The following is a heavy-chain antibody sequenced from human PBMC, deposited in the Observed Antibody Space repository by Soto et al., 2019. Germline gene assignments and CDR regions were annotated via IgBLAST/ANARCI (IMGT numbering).Heavy chain of an antibody. CDR1: GGSVSSGGYH. CDR2: IYYSGSS. CDR3: ARDLGNWNPFDY. J-gene: IGHJ4*02. D-gene: IGHD1-20*01. V-gene: IGHV4-31*03. Sequence: QVQLQESGPGLVKPSQTLSLTCTVSGGSVSSGGYHWSWIRQFPGKGLEWIGSIYYSGSSYYNPSLKSRVTISVDTSKNQFSLKLSFVTAADTAMYYCARDLGNWNPFDYWGQGALVTVSS.